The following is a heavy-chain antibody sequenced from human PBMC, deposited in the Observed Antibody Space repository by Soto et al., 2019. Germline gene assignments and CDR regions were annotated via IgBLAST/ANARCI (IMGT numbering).Heavy chain of an antibody. CDR1: GYTFTSYS. J-gene: IGHJ4*02. D-gene: IGHD3-22*01. V-gene: IGHV1-46*01. Sequence: ASVKVSCKAFGYTFTSYSLHWVRQAPGQGLEWMGIISPSGGTTTYPQRFQDRVPLTRDTSTSTVYMDLSSLKSEDTAVYYCARALYDSSGYNTLGFDHWGQGTPVTVSS. CDR3: ARALYDSSGYNTLGFDH. CDR2: ISPSGGTT.